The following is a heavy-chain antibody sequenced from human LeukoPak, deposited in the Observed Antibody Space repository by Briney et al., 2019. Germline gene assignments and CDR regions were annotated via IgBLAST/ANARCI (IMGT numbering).Heavy chain of an antibody. D-gene: IGHD1-14*01. CDR2: IYYSGST. Sequence: SETLSLTCTVSGGSISSSSYYWGWLRQPPGKGREWIGSIYYSGSTYYNPSLKSRVTISVDTSKNQFSLKLSSVTAADTAVYYCASQAEMAFDIWGQGTMVTVSS. V-gene: IGHV4-39*01. CDR1: GGSISSSSYY. CDR3: ASQAEMAFDI. J-gene: IGHJ3*02.